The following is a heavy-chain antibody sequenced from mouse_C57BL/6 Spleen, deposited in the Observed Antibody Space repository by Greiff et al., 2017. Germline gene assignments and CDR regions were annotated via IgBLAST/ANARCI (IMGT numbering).Heavy chain of an antibody. D-gene: IGHD1-1*01. V-gene: IGHV1-64*01. CDR2: IHPNSGST. CDR3: ARSGLRDY. J-gene: IGHJ2*01. Sequence: QFQLQQPGAELVKPGASVKLSCKASGYTFTSYGMHWLKQRPGQGLEWIGMIHPNSGSTNYNEKFKSKATLTVDKSSSTAYMQLSSLTSEDSAVYYCARSGLRDYWGQGTTLTVSS. CDR1: GYTFTSYG.